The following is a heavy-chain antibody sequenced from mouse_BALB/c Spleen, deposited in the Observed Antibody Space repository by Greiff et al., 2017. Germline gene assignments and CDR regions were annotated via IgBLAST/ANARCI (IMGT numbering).Heavy chain of an antibody. V-gene: IGHV2-9*02. J-gene: IGHJ4*01. CDR2: IWAGGST. Sequence: VQLQQSGPGLVAPSQSLSITCTVSGFSLTSYGVHWVRQPPGKGLEWLGVIWAGGSTNYNSALMSRLSISKDNSKSQVFLKMNSLQTDDTAMYYCAREDDYDGNSAMDYWGQGTSVTVSS. D-gene: IGHD2-4*01. CDR3: AREDDYDGNSAMDY. CDR1: GFSLTSYG.